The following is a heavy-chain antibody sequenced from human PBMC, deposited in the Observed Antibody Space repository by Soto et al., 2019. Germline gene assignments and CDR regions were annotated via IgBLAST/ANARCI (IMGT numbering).Heavy chain of an antibody. CDR1: GYTFTRYG. CDR2: INTYNGNT. J-gene: IGHJ6*02. D-gene: IGHD1-20*01. V-gene: IGHV1-18*01. Sequence: QVQLVQSGAEVKNPGASVKVSCKASGYTFTRYGIGWARQAPGQGLEWMGWINTYNGNTNYAQNVQGRVNLTTDTSASAEYMGLRSLRANETATYYCAIVDVYVTCSPQDVWRQGTTV. CDR3: AIVDVYVTCSPQDV.